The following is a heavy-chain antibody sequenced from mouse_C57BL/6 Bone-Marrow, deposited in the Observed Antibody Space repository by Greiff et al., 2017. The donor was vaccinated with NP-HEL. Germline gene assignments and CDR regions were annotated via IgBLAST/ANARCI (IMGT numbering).Heavy chain of an antibody. V-gene: IGHV1-63*01. Sequence: QVQLQQSGAELVRPGTSVKMSCKASGYTFTNYWIGWAKQRPGHGLEWIGDIYPGGGYTNYNEKFKGKATLTAYKSSSTAYMQFSSLTSEDSAIYYCARSDGSSLDYWGQGTTLTVSS. CDR2: IYPGGGYT. D-gene: IGHD1-1*01. CDR1: GYTFTNYW. J-gene: IGHJ2*01. CDR3: ARSDGSSLDY.